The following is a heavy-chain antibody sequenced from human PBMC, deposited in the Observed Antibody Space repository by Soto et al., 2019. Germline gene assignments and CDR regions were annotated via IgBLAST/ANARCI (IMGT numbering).Heavy chain of an antibody. CDR3: AKTRASRYCSSTSCRRIDAFDI. V-gene: IGHV3-23*01. D-gene: IGHD2-2*01. CDR1: GFTFSSYA. Sequence: GGSLRLSCAASGFTFSSYAMSWVRQAPGKGLEWVSAISGSGGSTYYADSVKGRFTISRDNSKNTLYLQMNSLRAEDTAVYYCAKTRASRYCSSTSCRRIDAFDIWGQGTVVTVSS. J-gene: IGHJ3*02. CDR2: ISGSGGST.